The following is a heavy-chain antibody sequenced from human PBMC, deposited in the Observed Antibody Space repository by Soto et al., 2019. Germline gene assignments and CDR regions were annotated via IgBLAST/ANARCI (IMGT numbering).Heavy chain of an antibody. D-gene: IGHD6-19*01. J-gene: IGHJ3*02. CDR2: ISSSSRYI. V-gene: IGHV3-21*01. Sequence: PGGSLRLSSAASEFTFSNYSMNWVRQAPGKGLEWVSSISSSSRYIYHADSVKGRFTISRGNAHNSLYLQMNSLRAEDTAVYYCARHIPGTAVDGGAFDIWGQGTMVTVSS. CDR1: EFTFSNYS. CDR3: ARHIPGTAVDGGAFDI.